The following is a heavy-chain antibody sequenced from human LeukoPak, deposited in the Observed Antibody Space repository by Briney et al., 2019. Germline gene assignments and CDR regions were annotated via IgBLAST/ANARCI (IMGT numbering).Heavy chain of an antibody. V-gene: IGHV5-51*01. J-gene: IGHJ4*02. CDR3: ARRWQLSYGFFDY. Sequence: GESLKISCKGSGYSFTNYWIGWVRQMPGKGLEWMGIIYPDDSDTRYSPSFQGQVTISADKSISTAYLQWSSLKASDTAMYYCARRWQLSYGFFDYWGQGTLVTVSS. CDR2: IYPDDSDT. D-gene: IGHD3-16*01. CDR1: GYSFTNYW.